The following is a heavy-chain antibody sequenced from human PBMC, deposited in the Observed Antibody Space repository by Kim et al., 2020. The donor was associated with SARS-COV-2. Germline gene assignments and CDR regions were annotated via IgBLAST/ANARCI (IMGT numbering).Heavy chain of an antibody. J-gene: IGHJ6*02. D-gene: IGHD3-10*01. V-gene: IGHV4-39*07. CDR3: ARDRGNYYGLDV. CDR2: IYYSGTT. Sequence: SETLSLTCNVSGGSISSRSYYWGWIRQPPGKGLEWIGSIYYSGTTYYNVSLKSRVTLSVDTSKNQFSLRLSSVTAADTAVYYCARDRGNYYGLDVWGQGTTVTVSS. CDR1: GGSISSRSYY.